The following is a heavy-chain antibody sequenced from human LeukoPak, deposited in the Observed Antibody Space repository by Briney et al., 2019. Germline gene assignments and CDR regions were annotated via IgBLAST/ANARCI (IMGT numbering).Heavy chain of an antibody. D-gene: IGHD3-10*01. CDR2: INPSGGST. J-gene: IGHJ6*03. CDR3: ARDPGSYYYYMDV. CDR1: GYTFTSYY. Sequence: ASVKVSCKASGYTFTSYYMLWVRQAPGQGLEGMGIINPSGGSTSYAQKFQGRVTMTRDMSTSTVYMELSSLRSEDTAVYYCARDPGSYYYYMDVWGKETTVTVSS. V-gene: IGHV1-46*01.